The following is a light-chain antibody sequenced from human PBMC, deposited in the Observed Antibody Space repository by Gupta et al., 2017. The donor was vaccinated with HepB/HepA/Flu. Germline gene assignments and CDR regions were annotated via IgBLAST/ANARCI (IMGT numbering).Light chain of an antibody. CDR1: SSDVGGYNY. CDR3: SSYTSSSTLVV. Sequence: QSALTQPASVSGSPGQSITLSCTGTSSDVGGYNYVSWYQQHPGKAPKLMIYDVNNRPSGVSNRFSGSKFGNTASLTISGLQAEDEADYYCSSYTSSSTLVVFGGGTKLTVL. J-gene: IGLJ2*01. V-gene: IGLV2-14*03. CDR2: DVN.